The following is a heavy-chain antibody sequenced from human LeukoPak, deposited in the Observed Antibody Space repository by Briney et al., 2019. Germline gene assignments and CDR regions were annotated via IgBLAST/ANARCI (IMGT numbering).Heavy chain of an antibody. Sequence: HPGGSLRLSFTASKFTFSHYGMQWVRKAPGKGLDWVAVISSDGSIKVYADSVKGRFTLSRDNAKNSLYLQMNSLRAEDTAVYYCARDLCPPDIVVVPAANYYYYYGMDVWGQGTTVTVSS. CDR2: ISSDGSIK. V-gene: IGHV3-30*03. J-gene: IGHJ6*02. D-gene: IGHD2-2*01. CDR1: KFTFSHYG. CDR3: ARDLCPPDIVVVPAANYYYYYGMDV.